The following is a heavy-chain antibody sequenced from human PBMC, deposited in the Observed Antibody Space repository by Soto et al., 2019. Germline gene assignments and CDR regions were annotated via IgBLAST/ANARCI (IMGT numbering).Heavy chain of an antibody. CDR1: GFTVSSNY. J-gene: IGHJ1*01. V-gene: IGHV3-53*01. D-gene: IGHD4-17*01. Sequence: EVQLVESGGGLIQPGGSLRLSCAASGFTVSSNYMSWVRQAPGKGLGWVSVIYTDGSTYTADSVKGRFTISRDNSKNTLSLQMNNLRAEDTAIYYCAREGSGATVTTSRYFQHWGQGTLVTVSS. CDR3: AREGSGATVTTSRYFQH. CDR2: IYTDGST.